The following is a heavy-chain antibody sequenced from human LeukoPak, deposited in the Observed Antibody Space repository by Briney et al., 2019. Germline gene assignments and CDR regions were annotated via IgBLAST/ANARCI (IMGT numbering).Heavy chain of an antibody. CDR1: GFTFSSYE. Sequence: PGGSLRLSCAASGFTFSSYEMNWVRQAPGKGLEWVSYISSSGSTIYYADSVKGRFTIPRDNAKNSLYLQMNSLRAEDTAVYYCARDSGQLLFGYYYYYGMDVWGKGTTVTVSS. CDR3: ARDSGQLLFGYYYYYGMDV. J-gene: IGHJ6*04. V-gene: IGHV3-48*03. CDR2: ISSSGSTI. D-gene: IGHD2-2*01.